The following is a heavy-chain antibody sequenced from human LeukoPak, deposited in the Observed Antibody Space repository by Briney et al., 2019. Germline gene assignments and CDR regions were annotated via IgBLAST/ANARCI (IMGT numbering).Heavy chain of an antibody. CDR1: GDTVSNYG. V-gene: IGHV1-69*13. CDR2: IVPKLGRV. Sequence: SVKVSCKASGDTVSNYGISWVRQAPGQGLEWMGGIVPKLGRVNYAQKFQGRVMITAVESTNTVNMELNSLRSEDTDVYYCAIRHCGGECHPTNYYYYGIHVWGQGATVTVSS. J-gene: IGHJ6*02. D-gene: IGHD2-21*01. CDR3: AIRHCGGECHPTNYYYYGIHV.